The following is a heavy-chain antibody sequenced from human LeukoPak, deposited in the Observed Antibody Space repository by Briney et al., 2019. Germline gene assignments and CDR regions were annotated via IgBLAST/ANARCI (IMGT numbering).Heavy chain of an antibody. CDR1: GYSFTASW. D-gene: IGHD3-16*02. Sequence: GASVKVSCKASGYSFTASWLHWVRQAPGQGLEWMGWIKPDSGDANSAQQFQGRVSMTRDTSSSTAFLELSSLRSDDTAVYFCARDYPHQRFDYWGQGTLVTVSS. V-gene: IGHV1-2*02. J-gene: IGHJ4*02. CDR3: ARDYPHQRFDY. CDR2: IKPDSGDA.